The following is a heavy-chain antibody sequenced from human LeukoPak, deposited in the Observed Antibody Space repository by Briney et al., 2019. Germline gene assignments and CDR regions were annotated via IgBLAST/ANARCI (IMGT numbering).Heavy chain of an antibody. J-gene: IGHJ4*02. CDR2: ISAYNGNT. V-gene: IGHV1-18*01. CDR3: ARYFRWLHNFDY. Sequence: ASVKVSCKASGYTFTTYGITWVRQAPGQGLEWMGWISAYNGNTNYAPKLQGRVTMTTDTSTSTAYMELRSLRSDDTAVYYCARYFRWLHNFDYWGQGTLVTVSS. D-gene: IGHD5-24*01. CDR1: GYTFTTYG.